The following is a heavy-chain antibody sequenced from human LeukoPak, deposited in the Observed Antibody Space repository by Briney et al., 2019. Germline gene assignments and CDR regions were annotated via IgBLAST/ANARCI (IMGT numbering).Heavy chain of an antibody. CDR2: IIPIFGTA. D-gene: IGHD3-22*01. Sequence: GASVKVSCKASGGTFSSYAISWLRQAPGQGLEWMGRIIPIFGTANYAQKLQGRVTITTYESTSTAYMELSSLRSEDTAVYYCARGDIYYYDSSGFLDYWGQGTLVTVSP. J-gene: IGHJ4*02. V-gene: IGHV1-69*05. CDR3: ARGDIYYYDSSGFLDY. CDR1: GGTFSSYA.